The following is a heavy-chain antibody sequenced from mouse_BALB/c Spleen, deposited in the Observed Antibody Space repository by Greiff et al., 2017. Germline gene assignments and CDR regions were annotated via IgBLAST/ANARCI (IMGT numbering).Heavy chain of an antibody. CDR1: GYTFTDYE. CDR3: TTLGLDY. J-gene: IGHJ2*01. Sequence: VQLQQSGAELVRPGASVTLSCKASGYTFTDYEMHWVKQTPVHGLEWIGAIDPETGGTAYNQKFKGKATLTADKSSSTAYMRLRSLTSEDSAVFYCTTLGLDYWGQGTTVTVSS. D-gene: IGHD4-1*01. CDR2: IDPETGGT. V-gene: IGHV1-15*01.